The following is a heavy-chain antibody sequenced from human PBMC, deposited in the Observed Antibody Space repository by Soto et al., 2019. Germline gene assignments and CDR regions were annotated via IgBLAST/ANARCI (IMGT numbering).Heavy chain of an antibody. CDR3: TTDSYFTSKLVRLDY. D-gene: IGHD2-21*01. CDR2: IKSQVNGGTP. V-gene: IGHV3-15*07. CDR1: GFTFYSSS. Sequence: GGSLRLSCAASGFTFYSSSINWVRQAPGKGLEWVGRIKSQVNGGTPDFAAPVRGRFAISRDDSRSMVYLQMNRLKTEDTAVYYCTTDSYFTSKLVRLDYWGLGTLVTVSS. J-gene: IGHJ4*01.